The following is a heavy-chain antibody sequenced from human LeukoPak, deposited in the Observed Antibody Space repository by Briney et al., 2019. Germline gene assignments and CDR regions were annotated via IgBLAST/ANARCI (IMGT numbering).Heavy chain of an antibody. CDR2: IYYGGST. CDR1: CGSISSSSYY. V-gene: IGHV4-39*01. Sequence: PSETLSLTCTVSCGSISSSSYYWDWIRQPPGKGLEWIGTIYYGGSTYYNPSLKSRVSISVDTSKSQFSLKLSSVTAADTAVYYCARSLKGYFDYWGQGTLVTVSS. D-gene: IGHD3-9*01. CDR3: ARSLKGYFDY. J-gene: IGHJ4*02.